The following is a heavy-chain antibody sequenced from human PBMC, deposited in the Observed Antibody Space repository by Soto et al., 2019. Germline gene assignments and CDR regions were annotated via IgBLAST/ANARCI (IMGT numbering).Heavy chain of an antibody. CDR2: IYYSEST. Sequence: SETLSLTCTVSGGSTSSGDYYWSWFLQAPGKGLEWIVYIYYSESTYYTPSLKSRVTISVDTSKNQSSLKLSSVTAADTAVYYCARWKYYYGSGSYRGLDWCDPWGQGTLVTVSS. J-gene: IGHJ5*02. CDR3: ARWKYYYGSGSYRGLDWCDP. CDR1: GGSTSSGDYY. D-gene: IGHD3-10*01. V-gene: IGHV4-30-4*01.